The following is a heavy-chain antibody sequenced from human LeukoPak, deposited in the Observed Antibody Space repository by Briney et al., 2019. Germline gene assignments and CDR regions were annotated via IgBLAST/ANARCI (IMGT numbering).Heavy chain of an antibody. V-gene: IGHV3-30*04. CDR1: GFTFSSYA. CDR3: ARRMKYYYDSSGYYDAFDI. CDR2: ISYDGSNK. D-gene: IGHD3-22*01. Sequence: PGGSLRLSCAASGFTFSSYAMHWVRQAPGKGLEWVAVISYDGSNKYYADSVKGRFTISRDNSKNTLYLQMNSLRAEDTAVYYCARRMKYYYDSSGYYDAFDIWGQGTMVTVPS. J-gene: IGHJ3*02.